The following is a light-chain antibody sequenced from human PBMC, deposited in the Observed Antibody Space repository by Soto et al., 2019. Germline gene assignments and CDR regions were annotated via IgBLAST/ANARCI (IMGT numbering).Light chain of an antibody. V-gene: IGKV1-5*03. Sequence: DIQMTQSPSTLSASVGDRVTITCRASQRISSWLAWYQQKPGKAPKLLIYKASSLESGVPSRFSRSGSGTEFTLTISSMQPDDFATYYCQQYNSYPWTFGQGTKVEIK. CDR1: QRISSW. CDR3: QQYNSYPWT. J-gene: IGKJ1*01. CDR2: KAS.